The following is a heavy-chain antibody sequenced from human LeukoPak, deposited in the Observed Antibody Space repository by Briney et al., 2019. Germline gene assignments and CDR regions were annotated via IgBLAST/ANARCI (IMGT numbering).Heavy chain of an antibody. Sequence: SQTLSLTCTVSGGSISSGGYYWSWIRQHPGKGLEWIGYIYYSGSTYYNPSLKSRVTISVDTSKNQFSLKLSSVTAADTAVYYCARGVYSSWYYFDYWGQGTLVTVSS. D-gene: IGHD6-13*01. J-gene: IGHJ4*02. CDR3: ARGVYSSWYYFDY. V-gene: IGHV4-31*03. CDR1: GGSISSGGYY. CDR2: IYYSGST.